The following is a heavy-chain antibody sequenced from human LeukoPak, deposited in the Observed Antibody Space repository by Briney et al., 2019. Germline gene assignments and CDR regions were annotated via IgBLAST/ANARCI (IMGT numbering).Heavy chain of an antibody. CDR3: AKDSKIVGATFRSYHYMDV. J-gene: IGHJ6*03. Sequence: GGSLRLSCAASGFTFSSYAMSWVRQAPGKGLEWVSAIRGSGDRTHYADSVKGRFTISRDNSRNTLYLQMNSLRAEDTAVYYCAKDSKIVGATFRSYHYMDVWGKGTAVTVSS. V-gene: IGHV3-23*01. CDR1: GFTFSSYA. D-gene: IGHD1-26*01. CDR2: IRGSGDRT.